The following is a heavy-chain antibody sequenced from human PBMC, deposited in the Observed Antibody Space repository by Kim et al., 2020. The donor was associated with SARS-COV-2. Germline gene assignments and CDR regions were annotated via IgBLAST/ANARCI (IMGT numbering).Heavy chain of an antibody. D-gene: IGHD3-16*01. CDR3: ARGCFRDGFDG. CDR2: ISSDGSIT. V-gene: IGHV3-74*01. Sequence: GGSLRLSCAVSRFTFNNYWINWVRHAPGKGLVWVSRISSDGSITNYADSVKGRFTMSRDNAENTLYLQMNSLRAEDTAVYYCARGCFRDGFDGWGQGTTVTVSS. CDR1: RFTFNNYW. J-gene: IGHJ6*01.